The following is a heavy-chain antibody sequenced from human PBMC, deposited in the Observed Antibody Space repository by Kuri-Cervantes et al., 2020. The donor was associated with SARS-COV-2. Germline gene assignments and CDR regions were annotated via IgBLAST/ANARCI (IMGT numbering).Heavy chain of an antibody. V-gene: IGHV3-23*01. J-gene: IGHJ5*02. D-gene: IGHD2-2*02. CDR1: GFTVSSNY. CDR3: AKDLTFVVAAPAVIRATKALPIT. Sequence: GGSLRLSCAASGFTVSSNYMSWVRQAPGKGLEWVSAISGSGGSTYYADSVKGRFTISRDNSKNTLYLQMNSLRAEDTAVYYCAKDLTFVVAAPAVIRATKALPITWGQGTLVTVSS. CDR2: ISGSGGST.